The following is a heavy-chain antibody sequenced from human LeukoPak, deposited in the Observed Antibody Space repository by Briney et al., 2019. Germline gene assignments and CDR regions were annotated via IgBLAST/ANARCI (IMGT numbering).Heavy chain of an antibody. CDR1: GFTFDDYA. Sequence: GRSLRLSCAASGFTFDDYAMHWVRQAPGKGLEWVSGISWNSGSIGYADSVKGRFTISRDNSKNTLYLQMNSLRAEDTAVYYCAKDRGDYGPTQFRGPFDYWGQGTLVTVSS. CDR3: AKDRGDYGPTQFRGPFDY. V-gene: IGHV3-9*01. J-gene: IGHJ4*02. D-gene: IGHD4-17*01. CDR2: ISWNSGSI.